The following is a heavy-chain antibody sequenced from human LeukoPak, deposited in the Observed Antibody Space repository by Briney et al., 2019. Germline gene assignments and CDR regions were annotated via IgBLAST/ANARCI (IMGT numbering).Heavy chain of an antibody. CDR2: INPNSGGT. V-gene: IGHV1-2*02. Sequence: ASVKVSCKASGYTFTGYSMHWVRQAPGQGREWMGWINPNSGGTNYAQKFQGRVTMTRDTSISTAYMELSRLRSDDPAIYYCARGEYDILTGYIYYGMDVWGQGTTVTVSS. CDR1: GYTFTGYS. J-gene: IGHJ6*02. CDR3: ARGEYDILTGYIYYGMDV. D-gene: IGHD3-9*01.